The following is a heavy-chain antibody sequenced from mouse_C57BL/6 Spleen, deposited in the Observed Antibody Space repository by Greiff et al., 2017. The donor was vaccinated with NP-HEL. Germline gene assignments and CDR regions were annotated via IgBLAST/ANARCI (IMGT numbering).Heavy chain of an antibody. Sequence: VQLKQSGPELVKPGASVKMSCKASGYTFTDYNMHWVKQSHGKSLEWIGYINPNNGGTSYNQKFKGKATLTVNKSSSTAYMELRSLTSEDSAVYYCARIYYYGSSLFDYWGQGTTLTVSS. J-gene: IGHJ2*01. CDR2: INPNNGGT. CDR1: GYTFTDYN. D-gene: IGHD1-1*01. V-gene: IGHV1-22*01. CDR3: ARIYYYGSSLFDY.